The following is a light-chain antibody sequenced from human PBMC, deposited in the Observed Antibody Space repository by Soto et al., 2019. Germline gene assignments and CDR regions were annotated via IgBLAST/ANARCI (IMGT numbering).Light chain of an antibody. CDR3: QQRSNWPPYT. J-gene: IGKJ2*01. V-gene: IGKV3-11*01. CDR1: QSVSSY. Sequence: EIVLTQSPATLSLSPGERATLSCRASQSVSSYLACYQQKPGQAPRLLIYDASNRATGIPARFSGSGSGTDVTPTTSSLEHEDFAVYYCQQRSNWPPYTFGQGTKLEIK. CDR2: DAS.